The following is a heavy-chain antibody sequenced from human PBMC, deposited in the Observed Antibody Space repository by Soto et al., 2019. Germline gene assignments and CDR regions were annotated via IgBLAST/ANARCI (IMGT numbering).Heavy chain of an antibody. V-gene: IGHV3-21*01. CDR3: ARDVNYGDYGGEHAFDI. CDR2: ISSSSSYI. Sequence: GGSLRLSCAASGFTFSSYNMNWVRQAPGKGLEWVSSISSSSSYIYYADSVKGRFTISRDNAKNSLYLQMNSLRAEDTAVYYCARDVNYGDYGGEHAFDIWGQGTMVTVSS. CDR1: GFTFSSYN. J-gene: IGHJ3*02. D-gene: IGHD4-17*01.